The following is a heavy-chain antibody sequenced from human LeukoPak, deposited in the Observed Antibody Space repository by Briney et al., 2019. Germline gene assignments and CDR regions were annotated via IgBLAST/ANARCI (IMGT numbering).Heavy chain of an antibody. D-gene: IGHD2-2*02. V-gene: IGHV4-4*07. CDR2: VYTSGST. CDR3: ARPGGYCSSTSCYIYFDY. CDR1: GGSISSYY. J-gene: IGHJ4*02. Sequence: SETLSLTCTVSGGSISSYYWSWIRQPAGKGLEWIGRVYTSGSTNYNPSLKSRVTMSVDTSKNQFSLKLSSVTAADTAVYYCARPGGYCSSTSCYIYFDYWGQGTLVTVSS.